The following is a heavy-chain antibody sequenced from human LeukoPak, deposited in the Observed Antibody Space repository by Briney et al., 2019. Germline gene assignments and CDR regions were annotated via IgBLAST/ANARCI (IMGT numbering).Heavy chain of an antibody. Sequence: GGSLRLSCAASGFTFSYYGMHWVRQAPGKGLEWVAFIRYDESKKFYGDSVKGRFTISSDNSKNTLYLQMNSLRTEDTAVYYCAKSHLPNAYSGTYYCDYWGQGTLVTVSS. CDR3: AKSHLPNAYSGTYYCDY. J-gene: IGHJ4*02. CDR2: IRYDESKK. V-gene: IGHV3-30*02. D-gene: IGHD1-26*01. CDR1: GFTFSYYG.